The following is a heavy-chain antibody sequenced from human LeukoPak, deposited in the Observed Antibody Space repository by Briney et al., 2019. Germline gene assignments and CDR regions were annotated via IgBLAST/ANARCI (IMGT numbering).Heavy chain of an antibody. CDR3: ARERSPEDYMDV. J-gene: IGHJ6*03. Sequence: ASVKVSCKASGYNLSGYQLHWVRQAPGQGLEWMGWISPNSGGTHYAQKFQGRVTMTRDTSINTVYMELRRLRSDDTAVYYCARERSPEDYMDVWGKGTTVTVSS. V-gene: IGHV1-2*02. CDR2: ISPNSGGT. CDR1: GYNLSGYQ.